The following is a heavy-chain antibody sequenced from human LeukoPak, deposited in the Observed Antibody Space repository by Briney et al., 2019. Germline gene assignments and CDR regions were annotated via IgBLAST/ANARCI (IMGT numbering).Heavy chain of an antibody. CDR2: ITGSSTYI. D-gene: IGHD1-26*01. CDR3: ARNRDSGYYYGMDV. V-gene: IGHV3-21*01. J-gene: IGHJ6*02. CDR1: GFTFSSYS. Sequence: GDSLRLSCAASGFTFSSYSMNWVRQAPGKGLEWVSSITGSSTYIHYADSVKGRFTISRDNSKNTLYLQMNSLRAEDTAVYYCARNRDSGYYYGMDVWGQGTTVTVSS.